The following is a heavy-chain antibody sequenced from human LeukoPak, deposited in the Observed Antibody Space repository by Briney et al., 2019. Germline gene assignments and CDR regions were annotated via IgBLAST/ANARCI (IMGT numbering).Heavy chain of an antibody. V-gene: IGHV3-23*01. D-gene: IGHD2-2*01. J-gene: IGHJ4*02. Sequence: LGGSLRLSCAASGFTFSSYAMSWVRQAPGKGLAWISAISGSGGSTYYADSVKGRFTISRDNSKNTLYLQMNSPRAEDTAVYYCAKSHIVVVPAAIDYWGQGTQVTVSS. CDR2: ISGSGGST. CDR3: AKSHIVVVPAAIDY. CDR1: GFTFSSYA.